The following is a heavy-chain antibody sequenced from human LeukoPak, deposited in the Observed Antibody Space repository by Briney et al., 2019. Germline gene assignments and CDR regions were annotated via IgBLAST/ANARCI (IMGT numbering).Heavy chain of an antibody. CDR1: GGSISSGGYS. D-gene: IGHD3-10*01. J-gene: IGHJ5*02. CDR3: ARVLLWSGDPSWFDP. V-gene: IGHV4-30-2*01. Sequence: SQTLSLTCAVSGGSISSGGYSWSWIRQPPGKGLEWIGYIYHSGSTYYNPSLKSRVTISVDRSKNQFSLKLSSVTAADTAVYYCARVLLWSGDPSWFDPWGQGTLVTVSS. CDR2: IYHSGST.